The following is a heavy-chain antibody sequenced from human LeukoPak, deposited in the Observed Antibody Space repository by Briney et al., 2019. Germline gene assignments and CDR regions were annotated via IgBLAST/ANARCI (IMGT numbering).Heavy chain of an antibody. Sequence: SETLSLTCTVSGGSISSYYWSWIRQPAGKGLEWIGRIYTSGSTNYNPSLKSRVTMSVDTSKNQFSLKLSSVTAADTAVYYCARGGLRYFDWSTNYYMDVWGKGTTVTVSS. CDR1: GGSISSYY. J-gene: IGHJ6*03. CDR3: ARGGLRYFDWSTNYYMDV. D-gene: IGHD3-9*01. CDR2: IYTSGST. V-gene: IGHV4-4*07.